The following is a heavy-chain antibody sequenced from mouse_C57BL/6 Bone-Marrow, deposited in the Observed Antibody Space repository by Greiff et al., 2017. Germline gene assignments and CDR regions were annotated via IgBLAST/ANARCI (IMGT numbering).Heavy chain of an antibody. CDR1: SYTFTDYE. D-gene: IGHD1-1*01. V-gene: IGHV1-15*01. CDR2: IDPETGGT. CDR3: TRRDYYGSREYFDY. J-gene: IGHJ2*01. Sequence: VQLQQSGAELVRPGASVTLSCKASSYTFTDYEMHWVKQTPVHGLEWIGAIDPETGGTAYNQKFKGKAILTADKSSSTAYMELRSLTSEDSAVYYCTRRDYYGSREYFDYWGQGTTLTVSS.